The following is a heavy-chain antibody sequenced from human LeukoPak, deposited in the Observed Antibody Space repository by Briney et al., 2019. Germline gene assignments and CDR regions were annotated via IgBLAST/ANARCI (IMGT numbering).Heavy chain of an antibody. V-gene: IGHV4-38-2*02. CDR2: TYHSGST. J-gene: IGHJ4*02. CDR3: ARGEYSESSRFDY. CDR1: GYSISSGYY. D-gene: IGHD2/OR15-2a*01. Sequence: SETLSLTCSVSGYSISSGYYWGWIRQSPGKGLEWIGITYHSGSTYYNPSLKGRVTISVDTSKNVFSLNLNSVTAADTAVYYCARGEYSESSRFDYWGPGTLVTVSS.